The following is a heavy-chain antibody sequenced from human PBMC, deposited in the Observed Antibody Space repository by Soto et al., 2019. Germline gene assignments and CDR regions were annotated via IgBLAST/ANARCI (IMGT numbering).Heavy chain of an antibody. CDR1: GLTFNSYA. CDR2: VSGTGDDT. J-gene: IGHJ6*03. Sequence: PGGALRLSCAASGLTFNSYAMIWVSQAPGKGLEWVSGVSGTGDDTYYAGSVKGRFTISRDNSKNTLYLQMNSLTAEDTAVYYFARESYATPRALFYYSMDVWRKGTTVTVSS. D-gene: IGHD2-2*01. CDR3: ARESYATPRALFYYSMDV. V-gene: IGHV3-23*01.